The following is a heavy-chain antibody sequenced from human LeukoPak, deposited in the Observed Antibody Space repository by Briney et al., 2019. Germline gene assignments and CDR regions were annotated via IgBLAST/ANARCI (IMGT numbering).Heavy chain of an antibody. CDR3: ARAVALREWELLRD. CDR2: INAGNGNT. V-gene: IGHV1-3*01. J-gene: IGHJ4*02. CDR1: GYTFTSYA. D-gene: IGHD1-26*01. Sequence: ASVKVSCKASGYTFTSYAMHWVRQAPGQRLEWVGWINAGNGNTKYSQKFQGRVTITRDTSASTAYMELSSLRSEDTAVYYCARAVALREWELLRDRGQGTLVTVSS.